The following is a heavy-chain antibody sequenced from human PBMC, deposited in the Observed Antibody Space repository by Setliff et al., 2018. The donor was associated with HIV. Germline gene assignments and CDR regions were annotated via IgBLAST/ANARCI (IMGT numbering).Heavy chain of an antibody. Sequence: GGSLRLSCTASGFTFRDYSMNWVRQAPGEGLEWVSYLGKSNSRMTYAGSVKGRFTISGDNAKNTLYLQMNSLTSEDTAVYYCARGAYRFDSWGQGNLVTVSS. CDR1: GFTFRDYS. CDR2: LGKSNSRM. J-gene: IGHJ5*01. V-gene: IGHV3-48*01. D-gene: IGHD2-2*01. CDR3: ARGAYRFDS.